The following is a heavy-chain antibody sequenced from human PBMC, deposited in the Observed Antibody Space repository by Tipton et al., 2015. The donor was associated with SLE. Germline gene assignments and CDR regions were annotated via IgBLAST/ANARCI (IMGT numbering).Heavy chain of an antibody. V-gene: IGHV4-39*07. CDR2: MHHGGGT. CDR3: ARDARYSSRRDFDS. CDR1: GGSISTGAYY. D-gene: IGHD6-13*01. Sequence: GPVKPSETLSLTCTVSGGSISTGAYYWGWIRQPPGKGMEWIGSMHHGGGTFCSPSLKSRFTISLDTSMNQFSLKLSSVTAADTAVYYCARDARYSSRRDFDSWGQGTLVTVSS. J-gene: IGHJ4*02.